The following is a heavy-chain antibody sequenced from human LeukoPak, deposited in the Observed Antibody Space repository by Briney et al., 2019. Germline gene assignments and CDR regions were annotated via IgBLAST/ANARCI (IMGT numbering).Heavy chain of an antibody. CDR1: GYTFTGYY. J-gene: IGHJ4*02. Sequence: ASVKVSCKASGYTFTGYYMHWVRQAPGQGLEWMGWINPNCGGTNYAQKFQGRVTMTRDTSISTAYMELSRLRSDDTAVYYCARDRDDSSGYYRETLFDYWGQGTLVTVSS. V-gene: IGHV1-2*02. CDR3: ARDRDDSSGYYRETLFDY. D-gene: IGHD3-22*01. CDR2: INPNCGGT.